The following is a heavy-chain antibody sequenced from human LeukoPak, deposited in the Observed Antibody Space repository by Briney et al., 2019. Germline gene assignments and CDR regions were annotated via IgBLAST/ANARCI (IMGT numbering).Heavy chain of an antibody. CDR2: FDPEDGET. CDR3: ATGPLYRVAASVYFDY. CDR1: GYNLTELS. Sequence: ASVKVSCKVSGYNLTELSMHWVRQAPGKGLEWMGGFDPEDGETIYAQKFQGRVTMTEDTSTDTAYMELSSLRSEDTAVYYCATGPLYRVAASVYFDYWGQGTLVTVSS. J-gene: IGHJ4*02. V-gene: IGHV1-24*01. D-gene: IGHD2-15*01.